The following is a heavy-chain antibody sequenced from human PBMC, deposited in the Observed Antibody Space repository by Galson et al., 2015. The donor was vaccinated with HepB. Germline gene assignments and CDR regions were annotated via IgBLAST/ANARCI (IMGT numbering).Heavy chain of an antibody. V-gene: IGHV3-30-3*01. D-gene: IGHD3-10*01. J-gene: IGHJ6*03. Sequence: SLRLSCAASEFTFSSYAMHWVRQAPGKGLEWVALISYDGSIKYYAYSVKGRFTISRDNSKNTLYLQMNSLRAEDTAVYYCARGCLGELRLGYMDVWGKGTTVTVSS. CDR1: EFTFSSYA. CDR2: ISYDGSIK. CDR3: ARGCLGELRLGYMDV.